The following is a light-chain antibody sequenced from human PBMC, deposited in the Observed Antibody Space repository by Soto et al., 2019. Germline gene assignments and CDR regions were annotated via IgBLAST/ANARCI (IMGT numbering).Light chain of an antibody. J-gene: IGKJ1*01. V-gene: IGKV3-15*01. Sequence: EIVMTQSPTTLSVSPGERGTLSCRASQDISSNLAWYQQKPGQTPRLLIRGASTSATGIPARFSGSGSGTRFILTIASLQSEDFAVYYCQQYDNWPRTFGQGTKVDIK. CDR1: QDISSN. CDR2: GAS. CDR3: QQYDNWPRT.